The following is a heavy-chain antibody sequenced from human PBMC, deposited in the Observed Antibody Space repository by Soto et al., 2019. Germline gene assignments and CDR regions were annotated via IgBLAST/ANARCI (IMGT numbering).Heavy chain of an antibody. J-gene: IGHJ4*02. CDR2: INPSGGST. CDR3: ARDWSSDYGDYFGNSTPFDY. D-gene: IGHD4-17*01. V-gene: IGHV1-46*01. Sequence: GASVKVSCKASGYTFTSYYMHWVRQAPGQGLEWMGIINPSGGSTSYAQKFQGRVTMTRDTSTSTVYMELSSLRSEDTAVYYCARDWSSDYGDYFGNSTPFDYWGQGTLVTVSS. CDR1: GYTFTSYY.